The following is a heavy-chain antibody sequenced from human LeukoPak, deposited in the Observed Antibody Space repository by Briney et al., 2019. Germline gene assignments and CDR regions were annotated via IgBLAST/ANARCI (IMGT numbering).Heavy chain of an antibody. V-gene: IGHV3-33*01. Sequence: GGSLRLSCAASGFIFSSYATHWVRQAPGKGPEWVAIIWYDGSNKYYAESVEGRFTISRDNSKNTLYLQMNSLRAEDTAVYSCARGLGYSYGYGIDYWGQGTLVIASS. CDR1: GFIFSSYA. D-gene: IGHD5-18*01. CDR3: ARGLGYSYGYGIDY. J-gene: IGHJ4*02. CDR2: IWYDGSNK.